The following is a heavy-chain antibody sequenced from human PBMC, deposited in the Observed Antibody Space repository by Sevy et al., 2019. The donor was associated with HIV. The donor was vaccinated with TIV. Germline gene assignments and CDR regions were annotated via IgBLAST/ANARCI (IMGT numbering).Heavy chain of an antibody. Sequence: GGSLRLSCAASGFTFSSYAMSWVRQAPGKGLEWVSAISGSGGSTYYADSVKGRSTISRDNSKNTLYLQMNSLRAEDTAVYYCAKPSAYGDYGYWGQGTLVTVSS. CDR2: ISGSGGST. V-gene: IGHV3-23*01. D-gene: IGHD4-17*01. CDR1: GFTFSSYA. J-gene: IGHJ4*02. CDR3: AKPSAYGDYGY.